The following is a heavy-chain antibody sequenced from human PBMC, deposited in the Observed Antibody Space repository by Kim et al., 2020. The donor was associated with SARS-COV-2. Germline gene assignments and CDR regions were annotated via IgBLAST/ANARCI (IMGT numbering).Heavy chain of an antibody. CDR2: INSDGGTT. CDR1: GFSFSSYR. J-gene: IGHJ4*02. Sequence: GGSLRLSCAASGFSFSSYRIHWVCQAQGKGLVWVSRINSDGGTTSYADSVMGRFIISRDNANSTLYLQMNSLRAEDTAGYYCASRRYTRTYYYLDYWGPG. V-gene: IGHV3-74*01. D-gene: IGHD1-26*01. CDR3: ASRRYTRTYYYLDY.